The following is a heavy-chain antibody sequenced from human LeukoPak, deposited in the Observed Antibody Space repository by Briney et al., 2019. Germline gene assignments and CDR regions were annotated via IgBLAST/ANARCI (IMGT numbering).Heavy chain of an antibody. V-gene: IGHV1-8*03. D-gene: IGHD6-13*01. CDR3: ARGHSSSPNAFDI. CDR2: MNPNSGNT. J-gene: IGHJ3*02. Sequence: GASVKVSCKVSGYTLTELSMHWVRQATGQGLEWMGWMNPNSGNTGYAQKFQGRVTITRNTSISTAYMELSSLRSEDTAVYYCARGHSSSPNAFDIWGQGTMVTVSS. CDR1: GYTLTELS.